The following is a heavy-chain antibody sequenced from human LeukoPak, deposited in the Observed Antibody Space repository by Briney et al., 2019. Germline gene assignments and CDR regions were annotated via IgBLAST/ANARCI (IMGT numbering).Heavy chain of an antibody. CDR1: GYTFTGYY. CDR3: ARVRDYYDSSGTFDY. Sequence: ASVKVSCKASGYTFTGYYMHWLRQAPGQGLEWMGWINPNSGGTNYAQKFQGRVTMTRDTSISTAYMELSRLRSDDTAVYYCARVRDYYDSSGTFDYWGQGTLVTVSS. V-gene: IGHV1-2*02. J-gene: IGHJ4*02. CDR2: INPNSGGT. D-gene: IGHD3-22*01.